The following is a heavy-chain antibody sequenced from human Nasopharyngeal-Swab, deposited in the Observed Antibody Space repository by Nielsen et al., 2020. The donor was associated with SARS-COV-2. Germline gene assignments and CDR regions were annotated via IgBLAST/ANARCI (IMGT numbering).Heavy chain of an antibody. D-gene: IGHD3-22*01. CDR1: GFTFSRYT. CDR3: ASTPLDSSGYYYAFHY. CDR2: ISYDGSNK. V-gene: IGHV3-30-3*01. J-gene: IGHJ4*02. Sequence: GESLKISCEASGFTFSRYTMHWVRQAPGKGLEWVAVISYDGSNKYYADSVKGRFTISRDISKNTLYLQMNSLRAEDTAVFYCASTPLDSSGYYYAFHYWGRGILVTVS.